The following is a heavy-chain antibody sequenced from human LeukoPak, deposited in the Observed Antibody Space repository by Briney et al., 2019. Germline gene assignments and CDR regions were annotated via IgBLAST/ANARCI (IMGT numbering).Heavy chain of an antibody. CDR2: ISWNSGSI. CDR3: AKAVAGMYGSYDY. V-gene: IGHV3-9*01. J-gene: IGHJ4*02. CDR1: GFTFGNSA. D-gene: IGHD6-19*01. Sequence: PGGSLRLSCAASGFTFGNSAMTWVRQAPGKGLEWVSGISWNSGSIGYADSVKGRFTISRDNAKNSLYLQMNSLRAEDTALYYCAKAVAGMYGSYDYWGQGTLVTVSS.